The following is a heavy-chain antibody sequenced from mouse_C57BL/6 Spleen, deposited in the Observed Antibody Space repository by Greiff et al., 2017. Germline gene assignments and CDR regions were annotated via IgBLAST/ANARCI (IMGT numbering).Heavy chain of an antibody. Sequence: EVQGVESGPELVKPGASVKMSCKASGYTFTDYNMHWVKQSHGKSLEWIGYINPNNGGTSYNQKFKGKATLTVNKSSSTAYMELRSLTSEDSAVYYCARGVYYGNYFYFDYWGQGTTLTVSS. V-gene: IGHV1-22*01. J-gene: IGHJ2*01. D-gene: IGHD2-1*01. CDR1: GYTFTDYN. CDR2: INPNNGGT. CDR3: ARGVYYGNYFYFDY.